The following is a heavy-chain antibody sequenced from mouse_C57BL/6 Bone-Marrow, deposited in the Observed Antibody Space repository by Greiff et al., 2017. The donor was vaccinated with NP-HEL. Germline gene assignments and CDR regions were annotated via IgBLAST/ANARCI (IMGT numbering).Heavy chain of an antibody. Sequence: VQLQQSGPELVKPGASVKISCKASGYTFTDYYMNWVKQSHGKSLEWIGDINPNNGGTSYNQKFKGKATLTVDKSSSTAYMELRSLTSEDSAVYYCAPHCDSSYPFAYWGQGTLVTVSA. CDR3: APHCDSSYPFAY. V-gene: IGHV1-26*01. J-gene: IGHJ3*01. CDR1: GYTFTDYY. CDR2: INPNNGGT. D-gene: IGHD1-1*01.